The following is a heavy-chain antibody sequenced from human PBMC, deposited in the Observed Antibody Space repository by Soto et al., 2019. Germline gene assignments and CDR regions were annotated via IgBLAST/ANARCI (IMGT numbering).Heavy chain of an antibody. J-gene: IGHJ4*02. Sequence: QVQLQESGPQLVKPSQTLSLTCSVSGGSISTVGHYWTWIRQPPGKGLEWIGSIYHTGSTYYSKSRTSRLAMSVYTCKSQFSRRLSSVTAADTAVYYCARATGTLRSRNCDYWGQGSLVTVSS. CDR3: ARATGTLRSRNCDY. CDR1: GGSISTVGHY. V-gene: IGHV4-31*03. CDR2: IYHTGST. D-gene: IGHD1-1*01.